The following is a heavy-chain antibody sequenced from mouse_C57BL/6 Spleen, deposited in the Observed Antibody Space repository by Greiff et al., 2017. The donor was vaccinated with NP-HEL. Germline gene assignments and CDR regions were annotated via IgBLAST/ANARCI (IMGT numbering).Heavy chain of an antibody. CDR1: GYTFTSYG. CDR2: IYPRSGNT. Sequence: QVQLQQSGAELARPGASVKLSCKASGYTFTSYGISWVKQRTGQGLEWIGEIYPRSGNTYYNEKFKGKVTLTADKSSSTAYMKLRSLTSKDSAVYFYARTQYYSSSSYDDMDYWGQGTSVTVSS. D-gene: IGHD1-1*01. CDR3: ARTQYYSSSSYDDMDY. J-gene: IGHJ4*01. V-gene: IGHV1-81*01.